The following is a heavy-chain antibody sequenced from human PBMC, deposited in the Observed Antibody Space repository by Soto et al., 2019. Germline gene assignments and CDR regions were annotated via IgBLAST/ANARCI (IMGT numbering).Heavy chain of an antibody. CDR2: IYYSGST. Sequence: SETLSLTCTVSGGSISSYYWSWIRQPPGKGLEWIGYIYYSGSTNYNPSLKSRVTISVDTSKNQFSLKLSSVTAADTAVYYCARAGGSYYDAFDIWGQGTMVTVSS. CDR1: GGSISSYY. D-gene: IGHD1-26*01. V-gene: IGHV4-59*01. J-gene: IGHJ3*02. CDR3: ARAGGSYYDAFDI.